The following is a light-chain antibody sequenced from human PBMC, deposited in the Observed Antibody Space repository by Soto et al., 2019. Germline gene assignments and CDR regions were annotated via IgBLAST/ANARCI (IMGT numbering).Light chain of an antibody. CDR1: SNDIGSYDY. Sequence: QSALTQPASVSGSPGQSITISCTGTSNDIGSYDYVSWYQHHPGKAPKLIIYEVSNRPSGVSNRFSGSKSGNTASLTISGLQAEDEVDYYCTSYTGSNSVVFGGGTKLTVL. CDR3: TSYTGSNSVV. CDR2: EVS. V-gene: IGLV2-14*01. J-gene: IGLJ2*01.